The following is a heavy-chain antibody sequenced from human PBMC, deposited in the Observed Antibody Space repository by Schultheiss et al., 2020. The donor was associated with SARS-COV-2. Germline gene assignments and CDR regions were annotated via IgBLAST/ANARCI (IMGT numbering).Heavy chain of an antibody. J-gene: IGHJ4*02. CDR2: IYYSGST. V-gene: IGHV4-34*01. Sequence: SQTLSLTCAVYGGSFSGYYWSWIRQPPGKGLEWIGSIYYSGSTYYNPSLKSRVTISVDTSKNQFPLKLSSVTAADTAVYYCAKDYGGNSGRFDYWGQGTLVTVAS. CDR1: GGSFSGYY. CDR3: AKDYGGNSGRFDY. D-gene: IGHD4-23*01.